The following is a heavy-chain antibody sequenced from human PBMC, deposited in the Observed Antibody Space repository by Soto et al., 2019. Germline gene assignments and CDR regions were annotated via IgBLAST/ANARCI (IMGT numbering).Heavy chain of an antibody. V-gene: IGHV1-2*04. J-gene: IGHJ6*02. CDR3: ARGPIAAAGKGYYYYGMDV. CDR2: INPNSGGT. CDR1: GYTFTGYY. Sequence: ASVKVSCKASGYTFTGYYMHWVRQAPGQGLEWMGWINPNSGGTNYAQKFQGWVTMTRDTSISTAYMELSRLRSDDTAAYYCARGPIAAAGKGYYYYGMDVWGQGTTVTVSS. D-gene: IGHD6-13*01.